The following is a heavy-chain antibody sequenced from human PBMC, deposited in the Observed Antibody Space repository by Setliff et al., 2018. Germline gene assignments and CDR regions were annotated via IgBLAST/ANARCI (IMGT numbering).Heavy chain of an antibody. J-gene: IGHJ4*02. V-gene: IGHV4-4*02. CDR3: ARGVRTGHLDS. CDR2: INQSGTT. D-gene: IGHD1-1*01. CDR1: GDSISNDYW. Sequence: SETLSLTCAVSGDSISNDYWWSWVRQSPGRELEWIGEINQSGTTNYNPPFKSRVTISVDNSKNQFSLNLNSVTVANTAVYFCARGVRTGHLDSWGQGTLVTVSS.